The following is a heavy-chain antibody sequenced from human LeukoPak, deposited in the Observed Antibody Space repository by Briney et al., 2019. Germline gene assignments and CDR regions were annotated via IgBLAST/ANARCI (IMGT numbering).Heavy chain of an antibody. CDR1: GYTSTPYY. CDR2: INPNSGGT. J-gene: IGHJ4*02. D-gene: IGHD2-2*01. Sequence: APVKPSSTPSGYTSTPYYIHWVPQAPGQPLEWLGWINPNSGGTNYAQKFQGRVTMTRDTSISTAYMELSRLRSDDTAVYYCARLVVPAAPDNYWGQGTLVTVSS. V-gene: IGHV1-2*02. CDR3: ARLVVPAAPDNY.